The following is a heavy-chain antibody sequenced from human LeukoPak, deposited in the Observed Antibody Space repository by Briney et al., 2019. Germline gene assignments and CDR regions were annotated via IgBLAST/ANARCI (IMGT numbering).Heavy chain of an antibody. J-gene: IGHJ3*02. CDR3: ARVAPTGAFDI. CDR1: GFTFSSYW. CDR2: IKQDGSEK. V-gene: IGHV3-7*01. Sequence: GGSLRLSCVASGFTFSSYWMSWVRQAPGKGLEWVANIKQDGSEKYYVDSVKGRFTISRDNAKNSLYLQMNSLRAEDTAVYYCARVAPTGAFDIWGQGTMVTVSS.